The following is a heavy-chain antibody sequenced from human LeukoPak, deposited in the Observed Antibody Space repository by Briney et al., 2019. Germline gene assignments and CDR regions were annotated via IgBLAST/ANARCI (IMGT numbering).Heavy chain of an antibody. D-gene: IGHD3-22*01. CDR2: IYYSGST. CDR3: ARLTVVGLGDAFDI. V-gene: IGHV4-39*01. CDR1: GGSISSSSSY. J-gene: IGHJ3*02. Sequence: PSETLSLTCTVSGGSISSSSSYWGWIRQPPGKGLEWIGNIYYSGSTYYSPSLKSRVTISVDTSKNQFSLRLSSVTAADTAVYFCARLTVVGLGDAFDIWGHGTMVTVSS.